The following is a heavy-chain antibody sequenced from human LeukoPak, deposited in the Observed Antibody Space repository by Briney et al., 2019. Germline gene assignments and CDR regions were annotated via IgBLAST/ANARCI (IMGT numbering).Heavy chain of an antibody. J-gene: IGHJ5*02. Sequence: SETLSLTCAVYGGSFSGYYWSWIRQPPGKGLEWIGEINHSGSTNYNPSLKSRVTISVDTSKNQFSLKLSSVTAADTAVYYCARRGSGGSCYSLCRWSDPWGQGTLVTVSS. CDR3: ARRGSGGSCYSLCRWSDP. D-gene: IGHD2-15*01. V-gene: IGHV4-34*01. CDR2: INHSGST. CDR1: GGSFSGYY.